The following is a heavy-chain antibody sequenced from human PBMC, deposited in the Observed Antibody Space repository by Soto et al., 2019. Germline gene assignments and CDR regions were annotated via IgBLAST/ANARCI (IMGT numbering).Heavy chain of an antibody. D-gene: IGHD2-2*01. V-gene: IGHV3-33*01. CDR1: GFTFSSYG. Sequence: GGSLRLSCAASGFTFSSYGMHWVRQAPGKGLEWVAVIWYDGSNKYYADSVKGRFTISRDNSKNTLYLQMNSLRAEDTAVYYYAIELPYPSYCSSTSCYGDYFDYWGQGTLVTVSS. J-gene: IGHJ4*02. CDR2: IWYDGSNK. CDR3: AIELPYPSYCSSTSCYGDYFDY.